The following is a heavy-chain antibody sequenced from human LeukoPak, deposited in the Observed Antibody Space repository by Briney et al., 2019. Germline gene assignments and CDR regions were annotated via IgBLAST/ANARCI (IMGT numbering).Heavy chain of an antibody. D-gene: IGHD3-9*01. CDR3: TRTSDILTGYTPREAYYYYYHMDV. CDR1: GFTFSSYE. CDR2: ISSSGSTI. V-gene: IGHV3-48*03. J-gene: IGHJ6*03. Sequence: GGSLRLSCAASGFTFSSYEMNWVRQAPGKGLEWVSYISSSGSTIYYADSVKGRFTISRDNAKNSLYLQMNSLKTEDTAVYYCTRTSDILTGYTPREAYYYYYHMDVWGKGTTVTISS.